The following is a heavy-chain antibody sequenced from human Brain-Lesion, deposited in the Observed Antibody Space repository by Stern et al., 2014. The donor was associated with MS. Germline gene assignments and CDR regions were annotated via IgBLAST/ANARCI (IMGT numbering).Heavy chain of an antibody. CDR2: FDPEDGET. J-gene: IGHJ4*02. V-gene: IGHV1-24*01. CDR1: GYTLTELS. D-gene: IGHD1-26*01. Sequence: QVQLVQSGAEVKKPGASVKVSCKVSGYTLTELSMHWVRQAPRKGLEWMGGFDPEDGETIYAQKLQGRVTMTEETYTNKASLELSSLRSEDTAVYYCATLSPGAGGNYYRHFDYWGQGTLVTVSS. CDR3: ATLSPGAGGNYYRHFDY.